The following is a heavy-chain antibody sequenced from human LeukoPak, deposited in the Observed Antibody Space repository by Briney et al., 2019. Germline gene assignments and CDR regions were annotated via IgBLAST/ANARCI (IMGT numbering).Heavy chain of an antibody. V-gene: IGHV1-3*01. CDR3: ARVYGGVYSGWLFDY. Sequence: GASVKVTCKASGYTFTSYAMHWGRQAPGQRLEGRGGINAGNGNTKYSQKFQGRVTITRDTSASTAYMELSSLRSEDTAEYYCARVYGGVYSGWLFDYWGQGTLVTVSS. CDR2: INAGNGNT. D-gene: IGHD6-19*01. CDR1: GYTFTSYA. J-gene: IGHJ4*02.